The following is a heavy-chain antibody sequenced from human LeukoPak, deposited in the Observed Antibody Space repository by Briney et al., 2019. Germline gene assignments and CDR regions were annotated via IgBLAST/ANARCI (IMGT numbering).Heavy chain of an antibody. Sequence: SETLSLTCTVSGGSISSHYWSWIRQSPGKGLEWIGYIYYSGSTNYNPSLKSRVTISVDTSKNQFSLKLSSVTAADTAVYYCASSSGYDFWSGPENYWGQGTLVTVSS. J-gene: IGHJ4*02. CDR1: GGSISSHY. CDR2: IYYSGST. V-gene: IGHV4-59*11. D-gene: IGHD3-3*01. CDR3: ASSSGYDFWSGPENY.